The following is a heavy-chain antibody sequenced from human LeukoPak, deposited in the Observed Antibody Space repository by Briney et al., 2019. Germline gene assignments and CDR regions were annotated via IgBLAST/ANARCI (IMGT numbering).Heavy chain of an antibody. D-gene: IGHD2-15*01. V-gene: IGHV4-34*12. CDR2: IFYIGTT. Sequence: SETLSLTCAVYGGSFSGYYWGWIRQPPGKGLEWIGSIFYIGTTYYNPSLKSRVTISVDTSKNQFSLNLSSVTAADTAVYYCARPGYCSAAWCGFDIWGQGTMVTVSS. CDR1: GGSFSGYY. CDR3: ARPGYCSAAWCGFDI. J-gene: IGHJ3*02.